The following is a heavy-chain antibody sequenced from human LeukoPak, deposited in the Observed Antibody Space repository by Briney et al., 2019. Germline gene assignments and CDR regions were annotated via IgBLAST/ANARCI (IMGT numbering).Heavy chain of an antibody. J-gene: IGHJ5*02. CDR1: GSTFTSYG. CDR3: ARGDVGDGFDP. CDR2: TSAYHGNT. Sequence: GASVKVTCKGSGSTFTSYGISWVRQAPAQGLEWMGLTSAYHGNTNYAQKLHGRVTITTDTSTSTAYMELRSLRSDGAAVYYCARGDVGDGFDPWGQGNLVTVSS. V-gene: IGHV1-18*04. D-gene: IGHD3-16*01.